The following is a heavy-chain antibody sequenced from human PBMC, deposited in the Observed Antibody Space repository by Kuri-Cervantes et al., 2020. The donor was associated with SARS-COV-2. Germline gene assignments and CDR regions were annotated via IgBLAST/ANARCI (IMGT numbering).Heavy chain of an antibody. CDR3: AREPGSSGGWSYNDY. Sequence: GESLKISCAASGFTFDDYGMHWVRQAPGKGLEWVSSISSSSSYIYYADSVKGRFTISRDNAKNSLYLQMNSLRAEDTAVYYCAREPGSSGGWSYNDYWGQGTLVTVSS. J-gene: IGHJ4*02. CDR2: ISSSSSYI. V-gene: IGHV3-21*01. CDR1: GFTFDDYG. D-gene: IGHD3-10*01.